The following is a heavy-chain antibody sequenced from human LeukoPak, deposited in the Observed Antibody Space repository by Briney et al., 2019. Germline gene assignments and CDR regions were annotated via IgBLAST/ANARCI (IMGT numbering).Heavy chain of an antibody. J-gene: IGHJ4*02. CDR3: ASGRELLPFDY. CDR1: GYTFTGYY. V-gene: IGHV1-46*01. Sequence: ASVKVSCKASGYTFTGYYMHWVRQAPGQGLEWMGIINPSGGSTSYAQKFQGRVTMTRDMSTSTVYMELSSLRSDDTAVYCCASGRELLPFDYWGQGTLVAVSS. D-gene: IGHD1-26*01. CDR2: INPSGGST.